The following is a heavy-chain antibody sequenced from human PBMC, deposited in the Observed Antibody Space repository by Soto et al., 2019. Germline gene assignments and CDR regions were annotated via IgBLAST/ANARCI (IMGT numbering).Heavy chain of an antibody. Sequence: QVQLVESGGGVVQPGRSLRLSCAASGFTFSSYAMHWVRQAPGKGLEWVAVISYDGSNKYYADSVKGRFTISRDNSKNTLYLQMNSLRAEDTAVYYCATSITTGSGGFDPWGQGTLVTVSS. CDR3: ATSITTGSGGFDP. CDR2: ISYDGSNK. CDR1: GFTFSSYA. V-gene: IGHV3-30-3*01. J-gene: IGHJ5*02. D-gene: IGHD1-20*01.